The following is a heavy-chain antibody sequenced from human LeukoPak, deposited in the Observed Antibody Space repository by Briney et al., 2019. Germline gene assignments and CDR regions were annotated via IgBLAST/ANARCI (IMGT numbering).Heavy chain of an antibody. CDR1: GFTFNIYA. V-gene: IGHV3-23*01. J-gene: IGHJ4*02. D-gene: IGHD5-18*01. CDR2: ISGSGVST. CDR3: AKDHMSSPVTYGYSFDS. Sequence: GGSLRLSCAASGFTFNIYAMNWVRQAPGKGLEWVTAISGSGVSTRDADSVKGRFTISRDNSKNTLYLQMSSLRAEDTAVYYCAKDHMSSPVTYGYSFDSWGQGTLVTVSS.